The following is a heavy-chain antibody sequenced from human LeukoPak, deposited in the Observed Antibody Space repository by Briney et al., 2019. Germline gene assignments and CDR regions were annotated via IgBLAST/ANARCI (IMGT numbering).Heavy chain of an antibody. D-gene: IGHD5-18*01. CDR2: IYYSGST. CDR1: GGSISSHY. CDR3: ARGSQRGYSLSDAFDI. Sequence: SETLSLTCTVSGGSISSHYWSWIRQPPGKGLEWIGYIYYSGSTNYNPSLKSRVAISVDTSKNQFSLKLSSVTAADTAVYYCARGSQRGYSLSDAFDIWGQGTMVTVSS. V-gene: IGHV4-59*11. J-gene: IGHJ3*02.